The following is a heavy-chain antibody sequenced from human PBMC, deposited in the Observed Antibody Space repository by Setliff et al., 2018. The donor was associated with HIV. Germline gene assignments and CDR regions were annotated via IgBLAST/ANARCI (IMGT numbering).Heavy chain of an antibody. CDR3: ARPHSGRGGGAYFDP. CDR2: ILDGRVT. J-gene: IGHJ5*02. CDR1: GDSITSGHFY. Sequence: SETLSLTCTVSGDSITSGHFYWGWIRQAPGKGLEWTGNILDGRVTFFNPSLRGRVTISVDASENQVSLNLRSVTAADSAVYHCARPHSGRGGGAYFDPWGQGILVTVSS. D-gene: IGHD6-19*01. V-gene: IGHV4-39*01.